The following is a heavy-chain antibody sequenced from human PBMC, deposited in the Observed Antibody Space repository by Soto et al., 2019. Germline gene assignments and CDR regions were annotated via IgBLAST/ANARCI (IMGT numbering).Heavy chain of an antibody. J-gene: IGHJ6*01. Sequence: GESLKSYCKRSGYTFTDYWIGWERQLPGEGLEWMGIIYPGDSDTRYSPSFQGHVTITVDKSTSTAYPHWNTLRASDTPMYYFARHISNFRYYYYARDVWGQGTTVSAS. D-gene: IGHD4-4*01. CDR2: IYPGDSDT. CDR3: ARHISNFRYYYYARDV. V-gene: IGHV5-51*01. CDR1: GYTFTDYW.